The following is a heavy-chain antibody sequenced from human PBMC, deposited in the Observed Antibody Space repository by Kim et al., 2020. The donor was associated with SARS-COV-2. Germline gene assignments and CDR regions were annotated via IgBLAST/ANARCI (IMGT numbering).Heavy chain of an antibody. V-gene: IGHV3-30*18. D-gene: IGHD1-26*01. Sequence: GGSLRLSCAASGFTFSSYGMHWVRQAPGKGLEWVAVISYDGSNKYYADSVKGRFTISRDNSKNTLYLQMNSLRAEDTAVYYCAKGGSRATVPGFDYWGQGTLVTVSS. CDR1: GFTFSSYG. CDR2: ISYDGSNK. CDR3: AKGGSRATVPGFDY. J-gene: IGHJ4*02.